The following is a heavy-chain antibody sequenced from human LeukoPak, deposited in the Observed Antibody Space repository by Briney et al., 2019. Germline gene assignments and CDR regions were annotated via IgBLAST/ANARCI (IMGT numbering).Heavy chain of an antibody. D-gene: IGHD4-17*01. J-gene: IGHJ5*02. CDR1: GGSISSYY. CDR3: ARGRMDHGDYVNWFDP. CDR2: IYYSGST. Sequence: PSETLSLTCTVSGGSISSYYWSWIRQPPGEGLEWIGYIYYSGSTNYNPSLKSRVTISVDTSKNQFSLKLSSVTAADTAVYYCARGRMDHGDYVNWFDPWGQGTLVTVSS. V-gene: IGHV4-59*01.